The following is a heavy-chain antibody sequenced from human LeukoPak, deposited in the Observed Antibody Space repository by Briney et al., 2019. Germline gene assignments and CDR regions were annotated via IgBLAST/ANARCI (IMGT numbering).Heavy chain of an antibody. D-gene: IGHD4-17*01. V-gene: IGHV3-48*01. CDR2: ISTSSSTI. J-gene: IGHJ4*02. CDR3: ARYYGDHAGCFDY. CDR1: GFTFSSYE. Sequence: GGSLRLSCAASGFTFSSYEMNWVRQAPGKGLEWVSYISTSSSTIYYADSVKGRITISRDNAKNSLYLQMNSLRAEDTAVYYCARYYGDHAGCFDYWGQGTLVTVSS.